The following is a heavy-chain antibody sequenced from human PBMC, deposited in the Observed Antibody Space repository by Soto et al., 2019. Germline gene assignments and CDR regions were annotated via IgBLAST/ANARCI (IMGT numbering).Heavy chain of an antibody. CDR2: IYYSGST. V-gene: IGHV4-59*01. D-gene: IGHD5-18*01. J-gene: IGHJ4*02. CDR1: GGSISSYY. CDR3: AGDTAMAQWNY. Sequence: SETLSLTCTVSGGSISSYYCSWIRQPPWKGLEWIGYIYYSGSTNYNPSLKSRVTISVDTSKNQFSLKLSSVTAVDTAVYYCAGDTAMAQWNYVGQGTLVTVSS.